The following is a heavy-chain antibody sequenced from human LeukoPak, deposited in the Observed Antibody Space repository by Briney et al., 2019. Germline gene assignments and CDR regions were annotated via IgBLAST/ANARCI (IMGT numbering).Heavy chain of an antibody. Sequence: ASVKVSCKASGYTFINYYMYWVRQAPGQGLEWMGIINPSGGSTSYAQKFQGRVTMTRDMSTSTVYMELSSLRSEDTAVYYCARGGVEMATTLVIWPKFDYWGQGTLVTVSS. D-gene: IGHD5-24*01. J-gene: IGHJ4*02. CDR2: INPSGGST. V-gene: IGHV1-46*01. CDR1: GYTFINYY. CDR3: ARGGVEMATTLVIWPKFDY.